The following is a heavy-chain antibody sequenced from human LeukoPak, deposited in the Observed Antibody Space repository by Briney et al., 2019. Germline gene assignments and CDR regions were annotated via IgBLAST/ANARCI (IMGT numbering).Heavy chain of an antibody. CDR3: ARDRESGIVVVPAAINWFDP. CDR1: GGTFSSYA. CDR2: IIPILGIA. V-gene: IGHV1-69*04. Sequence: ASVQVSCKASGGTFSSYAISWVRQAPGQGLEWMGRIIPILGIANYAQKFQGRVTITADKSTSTAYMELSSLRSEDTAVYYCARDRESGIVVVPAAINWFDPWGQGTLVTVSS. D-gene: IGHD2-2*02. J-gene: IGHJ5*02.